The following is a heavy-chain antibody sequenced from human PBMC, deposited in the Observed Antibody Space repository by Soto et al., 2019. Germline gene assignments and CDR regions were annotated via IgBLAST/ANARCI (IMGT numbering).Heavy chain of an antibody. V-gene: IGHV1-18*01. D-gene: IGHD2-21*02. CDR2: ISAYNGNT. CDR1: GYTFTSYG. Sequence: QVQLVQSGAEVKKPGASVKVSCKASGYTFTSYGISWVRQAPGQGLEWMGWISAYNGNTNYAQKLQGRVTMTTDTSTSTADMELRSLRSDDTAVYYCARVGLYCGGDCYLDAFDIWGQGTMVTVSS. J-gene: IGHJ3*02. CDR3: ARVGLYCGGDCYLDAFDI.